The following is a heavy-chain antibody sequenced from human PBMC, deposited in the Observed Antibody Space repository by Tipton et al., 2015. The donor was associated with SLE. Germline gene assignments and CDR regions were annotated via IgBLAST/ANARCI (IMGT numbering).Heavy chain of an antibody. CDR2: ISWNSVSI. Sequence: SLRLSCAGSGFIFADYAMHWVRQAPGQGLEWVSSISWNSVSIGYADSVEGRFTLSRDNANNSLYLQMNSLRAEDTALYYWTKDIGSLPVFGMDVWGQGTTVTVSS. CDR1: GFIFADYA. CDR3: TKDIGSLPVFGMDV. V-gene: IGHV3-9*01. J-gene: IGHJ6*02. D-gene: IGHD3-10*01.